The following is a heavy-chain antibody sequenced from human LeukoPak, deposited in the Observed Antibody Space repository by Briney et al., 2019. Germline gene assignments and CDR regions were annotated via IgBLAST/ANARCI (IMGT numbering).Heavy chain of an antibody. CDR1: GFTSDDYA. D-gene: IGHD2-2*02. J-gene: IGHJ2*01. V-gene: IGHV3-9*02. CDR2: ISWNSGSI. Sequence: PGGSLRLSCAASGFTSDDYAMHWVRQAPGKGLEWVSGISWNSGSIGYADSVKGRFTISRDNAKNSLYLQMNSLRAEDMALYYCAKADCSSTSCYTGWYFDLWGRGTLVTVSS. CDR3: AKADCSSTSCYTGWYFDL.